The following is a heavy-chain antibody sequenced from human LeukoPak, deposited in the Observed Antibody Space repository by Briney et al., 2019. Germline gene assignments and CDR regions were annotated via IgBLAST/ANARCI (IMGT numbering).Heavy chain of an antibody. CDR2: FYVGGAT. Sequence: GGSLRLSCAVSGFSVTNNYMSWDRQVPGKGLEWVSVFYVGGATYYADSVKGRFTISRDNSENTLYLQMKSLRAEDTAVYYCARGDGYNFFDYWGQGTLVTVSS. CDR1: GFSVTNNY. D-gene: IGHD5-24*01. CDR3: ARGDGYNFFDY. V-gene: IGHV3-53*01. J-gene: IGHJ4*02.